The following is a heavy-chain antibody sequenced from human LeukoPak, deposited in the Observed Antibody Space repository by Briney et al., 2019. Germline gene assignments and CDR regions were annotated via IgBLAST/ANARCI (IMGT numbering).Heavy chain of an antibody. CDR1: GYSFTSYW. V-gene: IGHV5-51*01. CDR2: IYPDDSDT. D-gene: IGHD2-15*01. Sequence: GESLKISCKGSGYSFTSYWIGWVRQMPGKGLEWMGIIYPDDSDTRYSPSFQGQVTISADKSISTAYLQRSSLKASDTAMYYCARSLCSGGSCFENWFDPWGQGTLVTVSS. CDR3: ARSLCSGGSCFENWFDP. J-gene: IGHJ5*02.